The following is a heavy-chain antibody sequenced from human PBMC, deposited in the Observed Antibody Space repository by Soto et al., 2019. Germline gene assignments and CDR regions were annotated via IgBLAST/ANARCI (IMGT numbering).Heavy chain of an antibody. V-gene: IGHV3-33*01. CDR3: ARDTGGSGSYYDNWFDP. D-gene: IGHD1-26*01. J-gene: IGHJ5*02. Sequence: GGSLRLSCAASGFTFSSYGMHWVRQAPGKGLEWVAVIWYDGSNKYYADSVKGRFTISRDNSKNTLYLQMNSLRAEDTAVYYCARDTGGSGSYYDNWFDPWGQGTLVTVSS. CDR2: IWYDGSNK. CDR1: GFTFSSYG.